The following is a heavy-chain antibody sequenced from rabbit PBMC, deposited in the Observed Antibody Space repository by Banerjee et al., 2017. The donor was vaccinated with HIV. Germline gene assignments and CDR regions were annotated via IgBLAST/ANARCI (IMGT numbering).Heavy chain of an antibody. CDR2: VYTGSSGST. D-gene: IGHD4-2*01. V-gene: IGHV1S45*01. Sequence: QEQLEESGGDLVKPEGSLTLTCTASGFSFSNGYVMCWVRQAPGKGLEWIACVYTGSSGSTDSGSWARGRFTIAKASSPKVTLQTATLTAADPATYFCARSVAGAQWNYALWGPGTRV. CDR3: ARSVAGAQWNYAL. J-gene: IGHJ4*01. CDR1: GFSFSNGYV.